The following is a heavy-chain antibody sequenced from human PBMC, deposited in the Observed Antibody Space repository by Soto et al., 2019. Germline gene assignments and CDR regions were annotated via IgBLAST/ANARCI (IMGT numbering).Heavy chain of an antibody. D-gene: IGHD3-22*01. CDR1: GGSISRSSYY. J-gene: IGHJ4*02. Sequence: SETLSLTCTVSGGSISRSSYYWGWIRQPPGKGLEWIGSIYYSGSTYYNPSLKSRVTISVDTSKNQFSLKLSSVTAADTAVYYCARLYYYDSSGYPRWGQGTLVTVSS. V-gene: IGHV4-39*07. CDR3: ARLYYYDSSGYPR. CDR2: IYYSGST.